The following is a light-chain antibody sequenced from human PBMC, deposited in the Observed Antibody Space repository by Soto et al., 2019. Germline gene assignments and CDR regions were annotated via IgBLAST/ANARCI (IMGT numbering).Light chain of an antibody. CDR1: SSDVGGHNY. V-gene: IGLV2-14*01. CDR2: EVN. Sequence: QSALTQPASVSGSPGQSIIISCTGTSSDVGGHNYVSWYQQHPGKAPKNMIYEVNNGPSGVSDRFSGSKSGNTASLTISGLQAEDEAYYYCSSFTNSGTVVFGGGTKLTVL. J-gene: IGLJ2*01. CDR3: SSFTNSGTVV.